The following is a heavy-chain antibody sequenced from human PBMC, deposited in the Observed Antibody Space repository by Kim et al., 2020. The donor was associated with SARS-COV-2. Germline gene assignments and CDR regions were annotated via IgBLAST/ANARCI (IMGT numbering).Heavy chain of an antibody. V-gene: IGHV3-23*01. D-gene: IGHD3-22*01. CDR1: GFIFNTNA. CDR3: AKDRYDYSAMDV. J-gene: IGHJ6*02. CDR2: IGGDETT. Sequence: GGSLRLSCVASGFIFNTNAMNWVRQAPGKGLEWVSGIGGDETTHYAGSVKGRFAISRDNSKNTLYLQMNRLRVEDTAIYYCAKDRYDYSAMDVWGQGTTV.